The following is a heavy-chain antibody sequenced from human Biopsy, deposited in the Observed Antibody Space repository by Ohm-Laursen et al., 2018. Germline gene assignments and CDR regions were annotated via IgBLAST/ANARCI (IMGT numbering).Heavy chain of an antibody. D-gene: IGHD7-27*01. Sequence: SQTLSLTCSVSGCSIKSYYWNWIPQSPGKGLEWIGFIYYTGHNNYNPSLKSRATISVDTSKNQFLLKVISVTAADTAVYYCARLTGDPSYWGQGILVTVSS. J-gene: IGHJ4*02. CDR2: IYYTGHN. V-gene: IGHV4-59*01. CDR1: GCSIKSYY. CDR3: ARLTGDPSY.